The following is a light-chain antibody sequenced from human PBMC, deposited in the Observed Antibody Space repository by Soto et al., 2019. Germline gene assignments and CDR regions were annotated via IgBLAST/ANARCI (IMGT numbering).Light chain of an antibody. CDR2: GAS. Sequence: EIVLTQSPGTLSLSPGERATISCRASQSVSSSYLAWYQQKPGPAPRLLIYGASSRASGIPDRFSGSGSGTDFTLTISRLEPEDFAVYYCQQYGSSPFTFGRGTKVDIK. V-gene: IGKV3-20*01. CDR3: QQYGSSPFT. CDR1: QSVSSSY. J-gene: IGKJ3*01.